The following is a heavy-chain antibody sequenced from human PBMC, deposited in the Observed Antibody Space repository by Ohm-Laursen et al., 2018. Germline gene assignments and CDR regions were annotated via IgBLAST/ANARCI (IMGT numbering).Heavy chain of an antibody. CDR1: GFTFSSYS. D-gene: IGHD1-14*01. J-gene: IGHJ4*02. V-gene: IGHV3-21*04. Sequence: SLRLSCSASGFTFSSYSMNWVRQAPGKGLEWVSSISSSSSYIYYADSVKGRFTISRDNAKNSLYLQMNSLRAEDTALYYCAKSDNPTNAYYFDYWGQGTLVTVSS. CDR2: ISSSSSYI. CDR3: AKSDNPTNAYYFDY.